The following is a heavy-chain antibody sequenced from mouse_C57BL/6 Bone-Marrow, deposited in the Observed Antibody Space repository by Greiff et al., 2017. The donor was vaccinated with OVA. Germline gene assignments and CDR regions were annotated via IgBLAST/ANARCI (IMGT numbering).Heavy chain of an antibody. CDR2: IDPSDSET. J-gene: IGHJ4*01. CDR3: ARSYTNCDAMDY. D-gene: IGHD2-5*01. CDR1: GYTFTSYW. V-gene: IGHV1-52*01. Sequence: VQLQQPGAELVRPGSSVKLSCKASGYTFTSYWMHWVKQRPIQGLEWIGNIDPSDSETHYNQKFKDKATLTVDKSSSTAYMQLSSLTSEDSAVYYCARSYTNCDAMDYWGQGTSVTVSS.